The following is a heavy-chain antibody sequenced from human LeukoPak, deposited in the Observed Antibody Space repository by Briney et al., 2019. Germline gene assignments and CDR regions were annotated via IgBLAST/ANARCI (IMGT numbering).Heavy chain of an antibody. V-gene: IGHV3-53*01. Sequence: PGGSLRLSCAASGFTVSSNYMSWVRQAPGKGLEWVSFIYSAGTTYYADSVKGRFTISRDNSKNTLYLQMNSLRAEDTAVYYCARHPTTASESWGQRTLVTVSS. CDR1: GFTVSSNY. CDR2: IYSAGTT. CDR3: ARHPTTASES. D-gene: IGHD5-12*01. J-gene: IGHJ4*02.